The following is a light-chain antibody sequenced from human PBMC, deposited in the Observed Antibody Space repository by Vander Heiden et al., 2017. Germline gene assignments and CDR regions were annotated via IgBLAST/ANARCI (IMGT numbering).Light chain of an antibody. CDR1: SLRNYY. Sequence: SSELTQDPAVSVALGQPVRITCQGDSLRNYYASWYQQKPGQAPVLVIYGKNNRPSGIPDRFSGSSSGNTASLTITGAQAEDEADYYCNSRDSSGNHPFGGGTKLTVL. CDR3: NSRDSSGNHP. CDR2: GKN. V-gene: IGLV3-19*01. J-gene: IGLJ2*01.